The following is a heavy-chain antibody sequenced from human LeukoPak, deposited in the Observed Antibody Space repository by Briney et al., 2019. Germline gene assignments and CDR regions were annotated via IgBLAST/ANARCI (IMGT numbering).Heavy chain of an antibody. CDR3: AGAPFRGYSGYPSSY. D-gene: IGHD5-12*01. Sequence: PSETLSLTCTVSGGSISSYYWSWIRQPPGKGLEWIGYIYYSGSTNYNPSLKSRVTISVDTSKNQFSLKLSSVTAADTAVYYCAGAPFRGYSGYPSSYWGQGTLVNVSS. CDR2: IYYSGST. J-gene: IGHJ4*02. V-gene: IGHV4-59*01. CDR1: GGSISSYY.